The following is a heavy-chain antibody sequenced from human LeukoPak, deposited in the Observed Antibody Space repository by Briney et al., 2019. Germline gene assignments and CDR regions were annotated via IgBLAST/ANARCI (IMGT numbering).Heavy chain of an antibody. Sequence: SQTFSLTCAISGDSVSSNSGAWNWIRQSPSRGLEWLGRTYYRSKWYNDYAESVESRINIKPDTSRNQFSLQLNSVTPEDTAVYYCVRDQAGLDYWGQGTLVTVSS. D-gene: IGHD6-13*01. CDR3: VRDQAGLDY. CDR1: GDSVSSNSGA. CDR2: TYYRSKWYN. J-gene: IGHJ4*02. V-gene: IGHV6-1*01.